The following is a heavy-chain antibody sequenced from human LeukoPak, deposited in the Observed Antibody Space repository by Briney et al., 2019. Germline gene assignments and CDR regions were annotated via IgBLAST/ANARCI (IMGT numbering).Heavy chain of an antibody. V-gene: IGHV4-4*07. J-gene: IGHJ5*02. CDR2: VYSSGST. Sequence: NSSETLSLTCTVSGGSISSYYWNWIRQPAGKGLEWIGRVYSSGSTNYNPSLKSRVTMSVDTSKNQFSLKLNSVTAADTAVYYRAGGGQWLSQGWFDPWGQGTLVTVSS. D-gene: IGHD6-19*01. CDR3: AGGGQWLSQGWFDP. CDR1: GGSISSYY.